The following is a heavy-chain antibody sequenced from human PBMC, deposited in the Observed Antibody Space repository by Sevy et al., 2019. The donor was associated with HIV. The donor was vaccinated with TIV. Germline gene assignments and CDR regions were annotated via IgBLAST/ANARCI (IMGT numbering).Heavy chain of an antibody. CDR1: GFNFDTFW. V-gene: IGHV3-7*01. CDR3: VRVLWDVLVVPAATPSPWLDS. D-gene: IGHD3-16*02. J-gene: IGHJ5*01. CDR2: IDPRGKER. Sequence: GGSLRLSCGASGFNFDTFWMGWVRQAPGRGLEWVASIDPRGKERDHLDSLKGRFTISRDNAKNSLYLEMHSLKAEDTALYYCVRVLWDVLVVPAATPSPWLDSWGQGTLVTVSS.